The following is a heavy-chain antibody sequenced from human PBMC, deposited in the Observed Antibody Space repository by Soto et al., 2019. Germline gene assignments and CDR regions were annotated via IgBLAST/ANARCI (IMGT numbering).Heavy chain of an antibody. J-gene: IGHJ6*02. D-gene: IGHD2-15*01. V-gene: IGHV1-46*02. Sequence: ASVKVSCKASGHSLNHYYIHWVRQAPGLGLEWMAIDNPSGGFVTHAPKFQDRVTVTRDTSTSTVSMELSSLRSDDTAVYYCAIAALLDYHYAMDAWG. CDR3: AIAALLDYHYAMDA. CDR2: DNPSGGFV. CDR1: GHSLNHYY.